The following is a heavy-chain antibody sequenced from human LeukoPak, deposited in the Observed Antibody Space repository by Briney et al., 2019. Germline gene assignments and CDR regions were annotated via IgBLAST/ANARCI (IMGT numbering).Heavy chain of an antibody. Sequence: GGSLRLSCAASGFTFSSYSMNWVRQAPGKGLEWVSSISSSSSYIYYADSVKGRFTISRDNSKNTLYLQMNSLRAEDTAVYYCARDREVRGVIIYYFDYWGQGTLVTVSS. V-gene: IGHV3-21*01. CDR1: GFTFSSYS. J-gene: IGHJ4*02. CDR2: ISSSSSYI. D-gene: IGHD3-10*01. CDR3: ARDREVRGVIIYYFDY.